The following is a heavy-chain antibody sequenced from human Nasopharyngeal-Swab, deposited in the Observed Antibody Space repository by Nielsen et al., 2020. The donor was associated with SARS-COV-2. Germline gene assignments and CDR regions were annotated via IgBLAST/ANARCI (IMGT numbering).Heavy chain of an antibody. J-gene: IGHJ5*02. CDR2: INSDGSST. Sequence: GESLKISCAASGFTFSSYWMHWVRQAPGKGLVWVSRINSDGSSTSYADSVKGRFTISRDNAKNTLYLQMNSLRAEDTAVYYCARGYYDFCSGYAGFDPWGQGTLVTVSS. D-gene: IGHD3-3*01. V-gene: IGHV3-74*01. CDR1: GFTFSSYW. CDR3: ARGYYDFCSGYAGFDP.